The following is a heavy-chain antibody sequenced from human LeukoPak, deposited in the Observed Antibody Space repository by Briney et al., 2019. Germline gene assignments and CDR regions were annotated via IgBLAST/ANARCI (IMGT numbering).Heavy chain of an antibody. D-gene: IGHD5-18*01. V-gene: IGHV3-7*01. Sequence: GGSLRLSCAASGFTFRSYWMSWVRQAPGKGLEWVANIKKDGSEKYYVDSVKGRFTISRDNAKTSLYLQMNSLRAEDTAVYYCARDLSGVTGYTYGRGIDYWGQGTLVTVSS. CDR2: IKKDGSEK. CDR1: GFTFRSYW. CDR3: ARDLSGVTGYTYGRGIDY. J-gene: IGHJ4*02.